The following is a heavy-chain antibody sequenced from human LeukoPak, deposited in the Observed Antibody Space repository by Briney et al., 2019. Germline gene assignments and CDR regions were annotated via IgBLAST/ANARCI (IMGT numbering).Heavy chain of an antibody. CDR1: GFTFSSYS. D-gene: IGHD6-19*01. V-gene: IGHV3-48*01. Sequence: PGGSLRLSCAATGFTFSSYSMNWVRQAPGKGLEWVSYISSGGSTIYYADSVKGRFTISRDNAKNSLYLQMNSLRAEDTAVYYCARRAGGWYPFDYWGQGTLVTVSS. CDR2: ISSGGSTI. CDR3: ARRAGGWYPFDY. J-gene: IGHJ4*02.